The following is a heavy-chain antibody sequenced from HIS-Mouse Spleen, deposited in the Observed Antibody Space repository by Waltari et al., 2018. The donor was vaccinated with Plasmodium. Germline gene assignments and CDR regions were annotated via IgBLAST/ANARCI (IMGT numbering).Heavy chain of an antibody. CDR1: GFTFSSCS. CDR3: ARADGSYWYFDL. CDR2: ISSSSSTI. J-gene: IGHJ2*01. Sequence: EVQLVESGGGLVQPGGSLRLSCAASGFTFSSCSMNWVRQAPGKGLGWVSYISSSSSTIYYADSVKGRFTISRDNAKNSLYLQMNSLRAEDTAVYYCARADGSYWYFDLWGRGTLVTVSS. V-gene: IGHV3-48*01. D-gene: IGHD1-26*01.